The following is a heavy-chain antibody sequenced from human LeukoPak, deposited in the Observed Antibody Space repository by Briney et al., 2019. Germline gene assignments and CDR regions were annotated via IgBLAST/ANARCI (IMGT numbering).Heavy chain of an antibody. CDR3: AKGAGPPWFDP. D-gene: IGHD6-19*01. CDR1: GGSISSYY. CDR2: IYYSGST. V-gene: IGHV4-59*08. J-gene: IGHJ5*02. Sequence: SETLSLTCTVSGGSISSYYWSWIRQPPGKGLEWIGYIYYSGSTNYNPSLKSRVTISVDTSKNQLSMKLSSVTAADTAVYYCAKGAGPPWFDPWGQGTLVTVS.